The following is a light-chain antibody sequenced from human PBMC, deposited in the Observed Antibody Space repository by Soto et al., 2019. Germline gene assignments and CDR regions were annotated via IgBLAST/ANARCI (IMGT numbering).Light chain of an antibody. Sequence: EIAFTRCPSTLSLSPGERATLSCRASQSVSSHLVWYQQKPGQAPRLLISDASNRATGIPARFSGSGSGTDFTLTINSLEPEDFAVYYCQQRSSWPITFGQGTRLE. J-gene: IGKJ5*01. CDR3: QQRSSWPIT. CDR2: DAS. V-gene: IGKV3-11*01. CDR1: QSVSSH.